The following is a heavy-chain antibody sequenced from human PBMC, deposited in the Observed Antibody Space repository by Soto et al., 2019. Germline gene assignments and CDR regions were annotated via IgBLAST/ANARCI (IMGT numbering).Heavy chain of an antibody. CDR3: AAAGGPYYDFWSGYRGYYYGMDV. CDR2: INPNSGVT. D-gene: IGHD3-3*01. CDR1: VYTFTGYY. V-gene: IGHV1-2*02. J-gene: IGHJ6*02. Sequence: GASVKVSCKASVYTFTGYYMHWVRQAPGQGLEWMGWINPNSGVTNYAQKYQGRVTMTRDTSISTAYMELSRLRSDDTAVYSCAAAGGPYYDFWSGYRGYYYGMDVWGQGTTVTISS.